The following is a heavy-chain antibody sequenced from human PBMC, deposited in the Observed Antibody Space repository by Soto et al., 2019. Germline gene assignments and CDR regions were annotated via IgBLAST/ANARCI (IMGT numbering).Heavy chain of an antibody. CDR1: GYTSTGYY. Sequence: ASVKVSCKASGYTSTGYYMHWVRQAPGQGLEWMGWINPNSGGTNYAQKFQGRVTMTRDTSISTAYMELSRLRSDDTAVYYCARDIRRFVVVTAMGGWFDPWGQGTLVTVSS. V-gene: IGHV1-2*02. D-gene: IGHD2-21*02. J-gene: IGHJ5*02. CDR2: INPNSGGT. CDR3: ARDIRRFVVVTAMGGWFDP.